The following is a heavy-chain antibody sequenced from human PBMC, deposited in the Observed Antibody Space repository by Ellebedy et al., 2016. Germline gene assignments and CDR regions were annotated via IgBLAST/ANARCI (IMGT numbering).Heavy chain of an antibody. CDR1: GGSISSYY. V-gene: IGHV4-59*08. Sequence: SETLSLTXTVSGGSISSYYWSWIRQPPGKGLEWIGYIYYSGSTNYNPSLKSRVTISVDTSKNQFSLKLSSVTAADTAVYYCARHEGTIFGVVTHWYFDLWGRGTLVTVSS. J-gene: IGHJ2*01. CDR3: ARHEGTIFGVVTHWYFDL. D-gene: IGHD3-3*01. CDR2: IYYSGST.